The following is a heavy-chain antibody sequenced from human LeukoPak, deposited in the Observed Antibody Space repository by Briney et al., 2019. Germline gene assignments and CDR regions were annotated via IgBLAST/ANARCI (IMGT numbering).Heavy chain of an antibody. CDR1: GGSINSCY. V-gene: IGHV4-4*07. CDR3: GRQGYTSSYYFVDY. D-gene: IGHD3-10*01. Sequence: SETLSLTCSVSGGSINSCYCGWVRQPPGKGLEGIGRIYTTGTTNYSPSLKSRLTMSLDTSKNQFSLKLRSVTAADTAVYYCGRQGYTSSYYFVDYWSQGTLVTVSS. CDR2: IYTTGTT. J-gene: IGHJ4*02.